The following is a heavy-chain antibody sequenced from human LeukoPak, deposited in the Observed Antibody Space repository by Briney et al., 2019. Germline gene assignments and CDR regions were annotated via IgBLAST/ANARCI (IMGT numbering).Heavy chain of an antibody. CDR3: ARGVARRYYYYYYMDV. V-gene: IGHV4-34*01. J-gene: IGHJ6*03. CDR1: GGSFSDYY. D-gene: IGHD2-15*01. Sequence: SETLSLTCAVYGGSFSDYYWNWIRQSPGKGLEWIGEINHRGSTNYNPSLKSRVTISVDTSKNQFSLKLSSVTAADTAEYYCARGVARRYYYYYYMDVWGRGTTVTVSS. CDR2: INHRGST.